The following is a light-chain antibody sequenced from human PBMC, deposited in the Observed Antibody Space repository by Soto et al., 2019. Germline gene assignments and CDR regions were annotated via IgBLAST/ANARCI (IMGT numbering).Light chain of an antibody. J-gene: IGKJ4*01. CDR1: QDISTL. CDR3: QQADSFPRT. V-gene: IGKV1D-12*01. CDR2: GAS. Sequence: DIQLTQSPSSLSSSIGDTVTITCRASQDISTLLAWYQQKPGKAPKLLIYGASTLEGGVPSRFSGRGSGTDFTLTISGLQPEDFATYFCQQADSFPRTFGGGTTVEMK.